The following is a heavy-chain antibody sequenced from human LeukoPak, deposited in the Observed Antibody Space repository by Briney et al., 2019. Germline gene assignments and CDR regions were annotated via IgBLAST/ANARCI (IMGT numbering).Heavy chain of an antibody. Sequence: GGSLRLSCAASGFTFSSYAMHWVRQAPGKGLEWVAVISYDGSNKYYADSVKRRFTISRDNSKNTLYLQMNSLRAEDTAVYYCARDRTDTAMAYYFDYWGQGTLVTVSS. D-gene: IGHD5-18*01. V-gene: IGHV3-30*04. J-gene: IGHJ4*02. CDR3: ARDRTDTAMAYYFDY. CDR2: ISYDGSNK. CDR1: GFTFSSYA.